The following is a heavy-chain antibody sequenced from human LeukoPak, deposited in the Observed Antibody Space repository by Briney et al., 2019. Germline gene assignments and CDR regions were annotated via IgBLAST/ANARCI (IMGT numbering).Heavy chain of an antibody. CDR1: GYSISSTYY. CDR2: VFHSGNT. Sequence: SETLSLTCTVSGYSISSTYYWGWIRQPPGKGLGWVGSVFHSGNTYYNPSLKSRLTISVDTSKNQFSLKLSSVTAADTAVYYCASGQQLYYFDYWGQGTLVTVSS. CDR3: ASGQQLYYFDY. J-gene: IGHJ4*02. V-gene: IGHV4-38-2*02. D-gene: IGHD6-13*01.